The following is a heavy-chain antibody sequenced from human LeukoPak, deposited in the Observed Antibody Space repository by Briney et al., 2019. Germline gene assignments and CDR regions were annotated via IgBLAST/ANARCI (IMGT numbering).Heavy chain of an antibody. Sequence: PGGSLRLSCAASGFTFSSYEMNWVRQAPGKGLEWVSAISGSGGSIYYADSVKGRFTISRDNSKNTLYLQMNSLRAEDTAVYYCGAVGATRVFDYWGQGTLVTVSS. V-gene: IGHV3-23*01. CDR1: GFTFSSYE. D-gene: IGHD1-26*01. CDR3: GAVGATRVFDY. J-gene: IGHJ4*02. CDR2: ISGSGGSI.